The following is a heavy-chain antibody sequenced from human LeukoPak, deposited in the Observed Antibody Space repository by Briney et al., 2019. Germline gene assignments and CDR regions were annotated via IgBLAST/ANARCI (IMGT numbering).Heavy chain of an antibody. V-gene: IGHV4-30-2*01. J-gene: IGHJ4*02. D-gene: IGHD6-13*01. CDR3: ARRRLRAAAGTAFDY. CDR1: GGSISSGGYS. Sequence: SQTLSLTCAVSGGSISSGGYSWSWIRQPPGKGLEWIGYIYHSGSTYYNPSLKSRVTISVDRSKNQFSLKLSSVTAADTAVYYCARRRLRAAAGTAFDYWGQGTLVTVSS. CDR2: IYHSGST.